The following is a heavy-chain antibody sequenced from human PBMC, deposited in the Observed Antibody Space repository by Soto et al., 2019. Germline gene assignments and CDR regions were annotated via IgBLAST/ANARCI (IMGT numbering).Heavy chain of an antibody. CDR2: TSGSGSRT. J-gene: IGHJ4*02. Sequence: PGGSLRLSYTASGFTFKSYDMNWVRQAPGKGLEWVSATSGSGSRTFYTDSVKGRFTISRDNSQSTLYLQMNSLRVEDTATYYCVKGSSIWYRKIDYWGQGTPVTVSS. V-gene: IGHV3-23*01. CDR3: VKGSSIWYRKIDY. D-gene: IGHD6-13*01. CDR1: GFTFKSYD.